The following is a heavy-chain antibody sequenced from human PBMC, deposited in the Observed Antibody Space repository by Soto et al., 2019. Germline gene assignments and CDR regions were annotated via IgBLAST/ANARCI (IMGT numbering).Heavy chain of an antibody. D-gene: IGHD5-12*01. CDR1: GASVAGGSYS. Sequence: QVQLRESGPGLVKPSQTLSLTCSFSGASVAGGSYSLSWVRQPPGKGLEWIGYIPSRGRPFYNPSLTSRGTISADTSKNQLSLQLTSVTAADTAVYYCARDTYSGYDFGLWGQGTLVTVSS. J-gene: IGHJ5*02. CDR3: ARDTYSGYDFGL. V-gene: IGHV4-30-4*01. CDR2: IPSRGRP.